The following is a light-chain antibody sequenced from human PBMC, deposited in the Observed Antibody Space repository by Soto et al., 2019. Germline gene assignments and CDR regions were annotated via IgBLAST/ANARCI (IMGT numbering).Light chain of an antibody. V-gene: IGKV2-28*01. Sequence: DIVMTQSPLSLPVTPGEPASISCRSSQSLLHSNGYNYLDWYLQKPGQSPQLLIYLGSNRASGVHDRFSVSGSGTDFTLKISRVEAEDVGVYYCMQALQTPLTFGGGTKVEIK. CDR2: LGS. CDR3: MQALQTPLT. CDR1: QSLLHSNGYNY. J-gene: IGKJ4*01.